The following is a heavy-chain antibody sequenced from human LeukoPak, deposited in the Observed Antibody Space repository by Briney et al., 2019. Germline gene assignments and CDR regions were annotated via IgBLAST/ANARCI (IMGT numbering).Heavy chain of an antibody. J-gene: IGHJ4*02. CDR2: INHSGKT. Sequence: PSETLSLTCAVSGGSISSSNWWSWVRQPLGKGLEWIGEINHSGKTNYSPSLKSRVTISVDTSKNQFSLNLSSVTAADTAVYFCARSVRYYAGYWGQGTLVTVSS. CDR3: ARSVRYYAGY. V-gene: IGHV4-4*02. CDR1: GGSISSSNW. D-gene: IGHD3-10*01.